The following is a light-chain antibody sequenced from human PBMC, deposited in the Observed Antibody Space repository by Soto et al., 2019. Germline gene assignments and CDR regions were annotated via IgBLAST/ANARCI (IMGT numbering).Light chain of an antibody. CDR3: ISYGGSNLLYV. CDR2: EVS. Sequence: QSVLTQPPSASGSPGQSVTISCTGTSSDVGGYNYVSWYQQHPGKAPKLMIYEVSKRPSGVPDRFSGSKSGNTASLIVSGFQAEDEADYYCISYGGSNLLYVFGTGTKVTVL. V-gene: IGLV2-8*01. CDR1: SSDVGGYNY. J-gene: IGLJ1*01.